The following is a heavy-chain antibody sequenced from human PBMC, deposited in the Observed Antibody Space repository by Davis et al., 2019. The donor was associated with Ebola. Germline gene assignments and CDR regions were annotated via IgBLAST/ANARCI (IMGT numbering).Heavy chain of an antibody. CDR3: ARGGYDTSLVPEAYYYYGMDV. J-gene: IGHJ6*02. D-gene: IGHD5-18*01. CDR1: GFSVSDNY. CDR2: IYRGGST. V-gene: IGHV3-53*01. Sequence: PGGSLRLSCAASGFSVSDNYMSWVRQAPGKGPEWVSVIYRGGSTYYADTVKGRFTISRDNAESSLYLQINSLRAEDTAVYYCARGGYDTSLVPEAYYYYGMDVWGQGTTVTVSS.